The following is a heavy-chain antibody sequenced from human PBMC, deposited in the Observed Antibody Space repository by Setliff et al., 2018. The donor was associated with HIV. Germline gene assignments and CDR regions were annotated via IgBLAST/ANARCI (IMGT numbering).Heavy chain of an antibody. D-gene: IGHD5-12*01. CDR1: GFTFRSYW. J-gene: IGHJ4*02. Sequence: GGSLRLSCAASGFTFRSYWLSWVRQAQGKGLEWVASIKEDGSEKYYVDSVKGRFTISRDNAKNSLFLQVNSLRAEDTAVDYCARVVATCDYWGQGTLVTVSS. CDR2: IKEDGSEK. CDR3: ARVVATCDY. V-gene: IGHV3-7*04.